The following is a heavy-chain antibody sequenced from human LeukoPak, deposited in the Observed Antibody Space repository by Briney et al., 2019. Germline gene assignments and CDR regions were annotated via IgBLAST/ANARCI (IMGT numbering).Heavy chain of an antibody. J-gene: IGHJ3*02. Sequence: ITFSTYSMNWIRQPPGKGLEWIGSIYYSGSTYYNPSLKSRVTISVDTSKNQFSLKLSSVTAADTAVYYCARRAISDAFDIWGQGTMVTVSS. CDR1: ITFSTYS. CDR2: IYYSGST. V-gene: IGHV4-39*01. CDR3: ARRAISDAFDI. D-gene: IGHD3-3*02.